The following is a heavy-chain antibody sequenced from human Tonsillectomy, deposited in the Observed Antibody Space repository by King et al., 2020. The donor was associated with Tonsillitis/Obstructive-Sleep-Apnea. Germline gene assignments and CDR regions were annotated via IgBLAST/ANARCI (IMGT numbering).Heavy chain of an antibody. CDR2: ISGSSSYI. Sequence: VQLVESGGGLVKPGGSLRLSCAASGFTFNTYSINWVRQAPGKGLEWVSSISGSSSYIYYADSVKGRFTISRDNAKNSLFLQMNSLRAEDTAVYYCASAYGDTPYYYGMDVWGQGTTVTVSS. V-gene: IGHV3-21*01. J-gene: IGHJ6*02. D-gene: IGHD4-17*01. CDR3: ASAYGDTPYYYGMDV. CDR1: GFTFNTYS.